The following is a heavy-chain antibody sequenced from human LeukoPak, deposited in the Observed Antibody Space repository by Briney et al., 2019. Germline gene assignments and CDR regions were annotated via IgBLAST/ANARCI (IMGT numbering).Heavy chain of an antibody. Sequence: NPSETLSLTCTVSGGSISSYYWSWIRQPAGKGLEWIGRTYTSGSTNYNPSLKSRVTMSVDTSKNQFSLKLSSVTAADTAVYYCARATGYYGSGSYSKYYDYYMDVWGKGTTVTISS. CDR1: GGSISSYY. J-gene: IGHJ6*03. V-gene: IGHV4-4*07. CDR3: ARATGYYGSGSYSKYYDYYMDV. CDR2: TYTSGST. D-gene: IGHD3-10*01.